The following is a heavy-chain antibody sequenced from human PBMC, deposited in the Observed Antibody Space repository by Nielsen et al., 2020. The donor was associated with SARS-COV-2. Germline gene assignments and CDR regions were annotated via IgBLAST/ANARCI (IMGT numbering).Heavy chain of an antibody. V-gene: IGHV3-21*01. Sequence: GGSLRLSCVASGFTFSSYSMNWVRQAPGKGLEWVASLSGDSYHIYYSDSVKGRFTMSRDNGKNSLYLQMSNLRSEDTALYYCTRGFYSQSDYWGQGTLVTVSS. CDR1: GFTFSSYS. CDR2: LSGDSYHI. CDR3: TRGFYSQSDY. J-gene: IGHJ4*02. D-gene: IGHD2-15*01.